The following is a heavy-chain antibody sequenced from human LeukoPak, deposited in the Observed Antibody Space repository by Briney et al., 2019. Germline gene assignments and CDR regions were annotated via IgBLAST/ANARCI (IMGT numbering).Heavy chain of an antibody. V-gene: IGHV3-21*05. CDR2: ISSSSSYT. J-gene: IGHJ3*02. D-gene: IGHD2-2*01. CDR1: GFTFSSYS. CDR3: ARARWIVVPFDI. Sequence: GGSLRLSCAASGFTFSSYSMNWVRQAPGKGLEWVSYISSSSSYTNYADSVKGRFTISRDNAKNSLYLQMNSLRAEDTAVYYCARARWIVVPFDIWGQGTMVTVSS.